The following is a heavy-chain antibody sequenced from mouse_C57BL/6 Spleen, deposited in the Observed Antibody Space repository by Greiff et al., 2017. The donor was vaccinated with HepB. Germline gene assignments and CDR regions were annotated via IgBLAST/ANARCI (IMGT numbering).Heavy chain of an antibody. CDR3: ARNEDDGPTEAMDY. D-gene: IGHD2-3*01. Sequence: QVQLQQPGAELVKPGASVKMSCKASGYTFTSYWITWVKQRPGQGLEWIGDIYPGSGSTNYNEKFKSKATLTVDTSSSTAYMQLSSLTSEDSAVYYCARNEDDGPTEAMDYWGQGTSVTVSS. CDR1: GYTFTSYW. J-gene: IGHJ4*01. V-gene: IGHV1-55*01. CDR2: IYPGSGST.